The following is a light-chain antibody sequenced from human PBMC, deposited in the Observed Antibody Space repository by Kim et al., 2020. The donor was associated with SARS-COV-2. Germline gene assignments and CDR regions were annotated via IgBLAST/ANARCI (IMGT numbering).Light chain of an antibody. CDR3: MQGRQAPVT. J-gene: IGKJ4*01. V-gene: IGKV2-28*01. CDR1: QSLLHSNGYNY. Sequence: DIVMTQSPLSLPVTPGEPASISCRSSQSLLHSNGYNYLDWYLQKPGQSPQLLIYLGSNRASGVPDRFSGSGSGTDFTLKISRVEAEDVGVYYCMQGRQAPVTFGGGTKV. CDR2: LGS.